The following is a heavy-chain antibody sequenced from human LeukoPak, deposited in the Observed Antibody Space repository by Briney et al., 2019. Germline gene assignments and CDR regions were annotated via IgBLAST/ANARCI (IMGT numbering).Heavy chain of an antibody. CDR3: AREGYYDSSGYLRAINAFDI. J-gene: IGHJ3*02. D-gene: IGHD3-22*01. CDR2: IIPIFGTA. V-gene: IGHV1-69*05. CDR1: GGTFSSYA. Sequence: GASVKVSCKASGGTFSSYAISWVRQAPGQGLEWMGGIIPIFGTANYAQKFQGRVTITTDESTSTAYMELSSLRSEDTAVYYCAREGYYDSSGYLRAINAFDIWGQGTMVTVSS.